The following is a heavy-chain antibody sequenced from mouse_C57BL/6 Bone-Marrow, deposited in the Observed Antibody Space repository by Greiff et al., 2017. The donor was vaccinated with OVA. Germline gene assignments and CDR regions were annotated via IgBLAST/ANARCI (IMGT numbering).Heavy chain of an antibody. Sequence: EVKLVESGGGLVKPGGSLKLSCAASGFTFSSYAMSWVRQTPEKRLEWVATISDGGSYTYYPDNVKGRFTISRDNAKNNLYLQMSHLKSEDTAMYYCAREGYDYVRFAYWGQGTLVTVSA. CDR1: GFTFSSYA. V-gene: IGHV5-4*01. J-gene: IGHJ3*01. CDR3: AREGYDYVRFAY. CDR2: ISDGGSYT. D-gene: IGHD2-4*01.